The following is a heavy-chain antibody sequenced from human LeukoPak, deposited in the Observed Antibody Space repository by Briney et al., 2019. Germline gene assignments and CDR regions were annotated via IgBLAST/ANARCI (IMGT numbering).Heavy chain of an antibody. CDR2: ISYDGSNK. CDR3: ARDSDDRSGYDLWGYFDY. J-gene: IGHJ4*02. D-gene: IGHD5-12*01. Sequence: PGGSLRLSCAASGFTFSSYAMHWVRQAPGKGLEWVAVISYDGSNKYYADSVKGRFTISRDNSKNTLYLQMNSLRAEDTAVYYCARDSDDRSGYDLWGYFDYWGQGTLVTVSS. V-gene: IGHV3-30*04. CDR1: GFTFSSYA.